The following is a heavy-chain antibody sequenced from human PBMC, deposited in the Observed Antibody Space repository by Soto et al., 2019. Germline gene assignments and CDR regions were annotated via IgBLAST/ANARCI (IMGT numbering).Heavy chain of an antibody. D-gene: IGHD6-19*01. J-gene: IGHJ6*02. V-gene: IGHV1-8*01. Sequence: QVQLVQSGAEVKKPGASVKVSCKASGYTFTSYDINWVRQATGQGLEWMGWMNPNSGNTGYAQKFQGRVTMTRNTSISTAYMELSSLRSEDTAVYYCARTPKYSSGWTYYYYGMDVWGQGTTVTVSS. CDR2: MNPNSGNT. CDR3: ARTPKYSSGWTYYYYGMDV. CDR1: GYTFTSYD.